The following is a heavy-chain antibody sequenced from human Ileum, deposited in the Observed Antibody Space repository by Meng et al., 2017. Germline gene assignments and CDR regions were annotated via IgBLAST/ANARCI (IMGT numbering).Heavy chain of an antibody. CDR3: GRDNYGKFDY. J-gene: IGHJ4*02. Sequence: ASVKVSCKASGYAFSALFIHWVRQAPGQGLEWMAWVDPRGGDSKYAQKFQGRVTLTRDTSINTVYMEMTTLRSDDTAIYYCGRDNYGKFDYWGQGTLVTVSS. D-gene: IGHD3-16*01. CDR2: VDPRGGDS. V-gene: IGHV1-2*02. CDR1: GYAFSALF.